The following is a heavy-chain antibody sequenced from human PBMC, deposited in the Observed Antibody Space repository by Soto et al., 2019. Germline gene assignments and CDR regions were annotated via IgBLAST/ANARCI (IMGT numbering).Heavy chain of an antibody. CDR1: GGSFSGYY. J-gene: IGHJ4*02. CDR3: ARKQSGFFYGIDY. D-gene: IGHD3-3*01. V-gene: IGHV4-34*09. Sequence: SETLSLTCAVYGGSFSGYYWSWIRQPPGKGLEWIGEINHSGSTNYNPSLQSRVILSMDTSKNQFSLKLSSVTAADTAVYYCARKQSGFFYGIDYWGQGTLVTVSS. CDR2: INHSGST.